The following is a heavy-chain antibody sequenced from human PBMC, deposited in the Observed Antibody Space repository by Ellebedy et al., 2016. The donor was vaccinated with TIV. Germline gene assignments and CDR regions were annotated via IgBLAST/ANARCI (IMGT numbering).Heavy chain of an antibody. J-gene: IGHJ4*02. CDR2: VKQDGSET. CDR1: GFTFSTYW. V-gene: IGHV3-7*01. D-gene: IGHD2-2*02. Sequence: PGGSLRLSCAASGFTFSTYWMNRVRQAPGKGLEWVANVKQDGSETYYVDSVKGRFTISRDNAKNSLYLQMNSRRADDTAVYHCARSTYTGYSDLGFDYWGQGSLVTVSS. CDR3: ARSTYTGYSDLGFDY.